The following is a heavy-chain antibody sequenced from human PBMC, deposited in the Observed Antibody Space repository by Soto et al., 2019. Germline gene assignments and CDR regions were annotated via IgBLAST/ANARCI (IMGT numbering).Heavy chain of an antibody. CDR2: ISAYDDNT. CDR1: GYRFTSYG. Sequence: QAQLVQSGPEVKKPGASVKVSCKASGYRFTSYGISWVRQAPGQGLEWMGWISAYDDNTKYAQTLQGRVAMSTDTSTNTAYIELRSITSEDTAMYYCARGGYYDSSGYGNYHYYGMDVWGQGTMVTVSS. V-gene: IGHV1-18*01. J-gene: IGHJ6*02. CDR3: ARGGYYDSSGYGNYHYYGMDV. D-gene: IGHD3-22*01.